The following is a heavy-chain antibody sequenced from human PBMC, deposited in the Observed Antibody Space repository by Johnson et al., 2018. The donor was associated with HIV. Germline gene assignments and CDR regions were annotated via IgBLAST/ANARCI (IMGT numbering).Heavy chain of an antibody. CDR1: GFSFDSHA. CDR2: ISYSGSST. V-gene: IGHV3-23*04. Sequence: VQLVESGGGLVQPGGSLRLSCAASGFSFDSHAINWVRQAPGKGLHWVSAISYSGSSTYYADSVKGRFTISRDNSKNTLYLQMNSLRAEDTAVYYCARDRSGNDAFDIWGQGTMVTVSS. CDR3: ARDRSGNDAFDI. D-gene: IGHD1-26*01. J-gene: IGHJ3*02.